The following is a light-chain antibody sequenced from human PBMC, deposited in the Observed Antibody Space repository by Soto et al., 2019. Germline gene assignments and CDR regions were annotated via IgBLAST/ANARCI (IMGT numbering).Light chain of an antibody. V-gene: IGKV3-11*01. CDR3: QQRSNWPAIT. Sequence: EIVLTQSPATLSWSPGERSTLSFRASQSVGSYLAWYQQKPGQAPRLLIYDASNRATGIPARFSGSGSATDFTLTISSLEPEDFAVYYCQQRSNWPAITFGQGTRLEIK. CDR1: QSVGSY. J-gene: IGKJ5*01. CDR2: DAS.